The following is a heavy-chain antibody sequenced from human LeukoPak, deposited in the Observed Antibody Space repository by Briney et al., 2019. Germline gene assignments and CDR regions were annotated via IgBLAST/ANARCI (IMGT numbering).Heavy chain of an antibody. V-gene: IGHV1-69*06. J-gene: IGHJ6*03. CDR1: GGTFSSYA. D-gene: IGHD6-13*01. CDR3: AREAGYSSSWYYYYYYMDV. Sequence: SVKVSCKASGGTFSSYAISWVRQAPGQGLEWMGGIIPIFGTANYAQKFQGRVTITADNSTSTAYMELSSLRSEDTAVYYCAREAGYSSSWYYYYYYMDVWGKGTTVTVSS. CDR2: IIPIFGTA.